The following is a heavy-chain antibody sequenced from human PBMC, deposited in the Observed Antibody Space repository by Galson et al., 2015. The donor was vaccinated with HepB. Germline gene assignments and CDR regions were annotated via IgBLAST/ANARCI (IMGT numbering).Heavy chain of an antibody. J-gene: IGHJ5*02. CDR1: GFTFRNYA. CDR2: ITPSGDNT. Sequence: SLRLSCAASGFTFRNYAMSWVRQAPGKGLEWVSAITPSGDNTYSADSVKGRFTISRDNSKNTLFLQKTGLKADDTAIYYCARAPRIAFGELMQPLTSWGLGTLVTVSS. V-gene: IGHV3-23*01. D-gene: IGHD3-10*01. CDR3: ARAPRIAFGELMQPLTS.